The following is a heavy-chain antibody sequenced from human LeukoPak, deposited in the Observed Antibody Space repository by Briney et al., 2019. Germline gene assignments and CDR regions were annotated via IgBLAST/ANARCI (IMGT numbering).Heavy chain of an antibody. D-gene: IGHD6-6*01. J-gene: IGHJ6*03. CDR2: IIPIFGTA. Sequence: SVKVSCKASGGTFSSYAISWVRQAPGQGLEWMGRIIPIFGTANYAQKFQGRVTITTDESTSTAYMELSSLRSEDTAVYYCARERISARPPTYYYYYYMDVWGKGTTVTVSS. CDR3: ARERISARPPTYYYYYYMDV. CDR1: GGTFSSYA. V-gene: IGHV1-69*05.